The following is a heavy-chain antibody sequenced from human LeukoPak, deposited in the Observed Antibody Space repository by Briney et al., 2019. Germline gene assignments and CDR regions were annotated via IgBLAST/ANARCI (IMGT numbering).Heavy chain of an antibody. CDR2: IYYSGST. CDR3: ARSSKVGATADY. CDR1: GGSISSYY. J-gene: IGHJ4*02. V-gene: IGHV4-59*01. D-gene: IGHD1-26*01. Sequence: SETLSLTCTVSGGSISSYYWSWIRQPPGKGLEWIGYIYYSGSTNYNPSLKSRVTISVDTSKNQFSLKLSSVTAADTAVYYCARSSKVGATADYWGQGTLVTVSS.